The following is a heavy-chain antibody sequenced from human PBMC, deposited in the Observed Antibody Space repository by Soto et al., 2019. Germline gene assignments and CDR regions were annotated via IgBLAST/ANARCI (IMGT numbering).Heavy chain of an antibody. D-gene: IGHD3-22*01. CDR1: GLTVADYY. Sequence: GGSLRLSCLVSGLTVADYYIIWVRQAPGQGLEWVSLVSSGSHAFYADSVKGRFTISRDTSKDTVYLQMNNLGLQDTAAYYCATGGCYFDSRGIFYPFYFDFWGQGTLVTVSS. CDR2: VSSGSHA. J-gene: IGHJ4*02. V-gene: IGHV3-53*01. CDR3: ATGGCYFDSRGIFYPFYFDF.